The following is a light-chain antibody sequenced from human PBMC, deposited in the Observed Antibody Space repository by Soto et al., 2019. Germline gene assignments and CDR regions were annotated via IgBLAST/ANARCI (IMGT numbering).Light chain of an antibody. CDR1: SSNIGAGYD. V-gene: IGLV1-40*01. CDR2: ANS. CDR3: QSYDSSLSGLYV. Sequence: QSVLTQPPSVSGAPGQRVTISCTGSSSNIGAGYDVHWYQQLPGTAPKLLIYANSNRPSGVPDRFSVSKSGTSASLAISGLQAEDEADYYCQSYDSSLSGLYVFGTGTQLTVL. J-gene: IGLJ1*01.